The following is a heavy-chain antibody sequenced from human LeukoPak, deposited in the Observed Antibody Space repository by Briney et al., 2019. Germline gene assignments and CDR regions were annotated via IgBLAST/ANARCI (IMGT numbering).Heavy chain of an antibody. CDR3: ARGGGYCSSTSCLRDAFDI. J-gene: IGHJ3*02. V-gene: IGHV1-69*05. D-gene: IGHD2-2*01. Sequence: SVKVSCKASGGTFSSYAISWVRQAPGQGLEWMGGIIPIFGTANYAQKFQGRVTITTDESTSTAYMELSSLRSEDTAVYYCARGGGYCSSTSCLRDAFDIWGQGTMVTVSS. CDR1: GGTFSSYA. CDR2: IIPIFGTA.